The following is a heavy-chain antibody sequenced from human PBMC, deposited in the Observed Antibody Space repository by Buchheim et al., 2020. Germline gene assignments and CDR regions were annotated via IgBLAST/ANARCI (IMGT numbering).Heavy chain of an antibody. D-gene: IGHD3-22*01. J-gene: IGHJ4*02. Sequence: QVQLVQSGAEVKKPGASVKVSCKASGYTFTSYYMHWVRQAPGQGLKWMGIINPSGGSTSYAQKFQGRVTMTRDTSTSTVYMELSSLRSEDTAVYYCAGTSQTYYYDSSGYYGLGYWGQGTL. CDR1: GYTFTSYY. CDR3: AGTSQTYYYDSSGYYGLGY. V-gene: IGHV1-46*01. CDR2: INPSGGST.